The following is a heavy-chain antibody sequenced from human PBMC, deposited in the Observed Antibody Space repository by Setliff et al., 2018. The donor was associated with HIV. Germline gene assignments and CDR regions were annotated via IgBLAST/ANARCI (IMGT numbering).Heavy chain of an antibody. CDR2: IYHSGST. V-gene: IGHV4-59*08. J-gene: IGHJ1*01. CDR1: GGFIGTYY. Sequence: SETLSLTCTVSGGFIGTYYWSWIRQSPGKGLEWIAYIYHSGSTNYNPSLKSRVTISIDTSKNQFSLRLSSVTAADTAVYYCARRGTGELSIFQHWGQGTLVTVSS. D-gene: IGHD3-16*01. CDR3: ARRGTGELSIFQH.